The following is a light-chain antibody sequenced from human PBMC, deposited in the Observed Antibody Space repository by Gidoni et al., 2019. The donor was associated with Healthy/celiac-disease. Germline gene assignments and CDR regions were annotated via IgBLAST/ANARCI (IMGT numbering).Light chain of an antibody. CDR1: QSISRW. J-gene: IGKJ1*01. Sequence: LQKTQSPFPLSASVGDRITITCRASQSISRWLAWYQQKPGKAPKLLIYKASSLESGVPSRFSGSGSGTEFTLTISSLQPDDFATYYCQQNRGTFGQGTKVEIK. V-gene: IGKV1-5*03. CDR3: QQNRGT. CDR2: KAS.